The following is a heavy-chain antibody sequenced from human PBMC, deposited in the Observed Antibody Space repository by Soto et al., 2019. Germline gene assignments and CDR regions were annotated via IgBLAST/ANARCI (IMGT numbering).Heavy chain of an antibody. Sequence: SETLSLTCAVSGGSISSSNWWSWVRQPPGKGLEWIGEMYQSGSTNYNPSLKSRVTISVDKSKNQFSLKLSSVTAADTAVYYCARWNATIFGVVADYYYYGIDVWGQGTTVT. CDR1: GGSISSSNW. CDR2: MYQSGST. D-gene: IGHD3-3*01. CDR3: ARWNATIFGVVADYYYYGIDV. J-gene: IGHJ6*01. V-gene: IGHV4-4*02.